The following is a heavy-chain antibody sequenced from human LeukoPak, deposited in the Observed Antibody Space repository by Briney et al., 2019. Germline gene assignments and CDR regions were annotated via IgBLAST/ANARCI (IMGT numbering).Heavy chain of an antibody. Sequence: PSETLSLTCTVSGGSISSGAYHWSWIRQHPGKGLEWIGYIYSSGSTYYNPSLKSRVTILVDTSQSQFSLKLSSVTAADTAVYFCARAILTASGYVWYFDLWGRGTLVTVSS. V-gene: IGHV4-31*03. D-gene: IGHD3-3*01. J-gene: IGHJ2*01. CDR3: ARAILTASGYVWYFDL. CDR1: GGSISSGAYH. CDR2: IYSSGST.